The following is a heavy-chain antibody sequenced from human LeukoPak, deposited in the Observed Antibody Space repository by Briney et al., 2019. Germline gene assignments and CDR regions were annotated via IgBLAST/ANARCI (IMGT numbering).Heavy chain of an antibody. CDR1: GGTFSSYA. Sequence: SVKVSCKASGGTFSSYAISWVRQAPGQGLEWMGGIIPIFGTANYAQKFQGRVTITADESTSTAYMELSSLRSEDTAVYYCASELTGTTVGFDYWGQGTLVTVSS. V-gene: IGHV1-69*13. CDR3: ASELTGTTVGFDY. D-gene: IGHD1-20*01. J-gene: IGHJ4*02. CDR2: IIPIFGTA.